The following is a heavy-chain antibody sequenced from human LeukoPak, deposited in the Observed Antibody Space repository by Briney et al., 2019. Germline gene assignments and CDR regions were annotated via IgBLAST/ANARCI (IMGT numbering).Heavy chain of an antibody. CDR3: AREVGGYNYGYRPTEICWYFDL. J-gene: IGHJ2*01. D-gene: IGHD5-18*01. V-gene: IGHV4-61*02. CDR2: IYTSGST. CDR1: GGSISSGSYY. Sequence: PSQTLSLTCTVSGGSISSGSYYWSWIRQPAGKGLEWIGRIYTSGSTNYNPSLKSRVTISADTSKNQFSLKLNSVTAADTAVYYCAREVGGYNYGYRPTEICWYFDLWGRGTLVTVSS.